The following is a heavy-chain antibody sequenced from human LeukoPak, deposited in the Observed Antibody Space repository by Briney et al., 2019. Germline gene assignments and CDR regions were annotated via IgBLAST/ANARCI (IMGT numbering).Heavy chain of an antibody. CDR1: GYTFTSYG. Sequence: SVKFSCKASGYTFTSYGISWVRQAPGQGLEWMGWISAYNGNTNYAQKLQGRVTMTTDTSTSTAYMELRSLRSDDTAVYYCASSYCSGGSCTGDFDYWGQLAIVTVSS. J-gene: IGHJ4*02. V-gene: IGHV1-18*01. CDR2: ISAYNGNT. CDR3: ASSYCSGGSCTGDFDY. D-gene: IGHD2-15*01.